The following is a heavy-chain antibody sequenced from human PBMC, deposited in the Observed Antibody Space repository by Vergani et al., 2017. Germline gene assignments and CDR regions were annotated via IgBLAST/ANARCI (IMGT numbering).Heavy chain of an antibody. Sequence: QVQLVPFGAEVKKPGASVKVSRKALGYTFIGYSIHWVRQAPGQGLEWMGWINLKSGDTTCAKKFQGRVTMTRDTSISTAYMELSSLRSDDTAVDYCAREWYSSSNGGRAFDVWGQGTRVTVSS. CDR3: AREWYSSSNGGRAFDV. CDR2: INLKSGDT. V-gene: IGHV1-2*02. D-gene: IGHD6-19*01. CDR1: GYTFIGYS. J-gene: IGHJ3*01.